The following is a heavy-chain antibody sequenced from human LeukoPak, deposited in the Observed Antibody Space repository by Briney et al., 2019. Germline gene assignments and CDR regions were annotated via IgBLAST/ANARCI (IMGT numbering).Heavy chain of an antibody. V-gene: IGHV3-23*01. CDR2: ISASGGST. CDR3: AGGTGLPPANYFYYGMDV. CDR1: GFTFSSYA. J-gene: IGHJ6*02. D-gene: IGHD3/OR15-3a*01. Sequence: GGSLRLSCAASGFTFSSYAMNWVRQAPGKGLEWVSPISASGGSTYYADSVKGRFTFSRDNSKNTLYLQMNGLRAEDTAVYYCAGGTGLPPANYFYYGMDVWGQGTTVTVSS.